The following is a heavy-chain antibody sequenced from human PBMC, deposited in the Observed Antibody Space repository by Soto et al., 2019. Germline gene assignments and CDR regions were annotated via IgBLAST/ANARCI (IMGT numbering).Heavy chain of an antibody. CDR3: ARLYGYCIRNSCHGHYAMDV. CDR2: SYFTGNT. Sequence: SETLSLTCTVSGGSISSGTYSWGWIRQPPGKGLEWIGNSYFTGNTHYNPSLNSRVTMSVDTSKNQFSLKVTSVTAADTAVYYCARLYGYCIRNSCHGHYAMDVWGQGTTVTVSS. D-gene: IGHD2-2*01. J-gene: IGHJ6*02. CDR1: GGSISSGTYS. V-gene: IGHV4-39*01.